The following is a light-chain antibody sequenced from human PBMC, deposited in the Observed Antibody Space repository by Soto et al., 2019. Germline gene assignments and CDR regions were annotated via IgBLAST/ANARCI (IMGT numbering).Light chain of an antibody. CDR1: QSVNSN. J-gene: IGKJ1*01. V-gene: IGKV3-15*01. CDR2: GAS. Sequence: EVVMTQSPATLSVSPGERVTLSCRASQSVNSNLAWYQQKPGQSPRLLIFGASTRATGIPARFSGSGSGTDFTLTISSLQSEDFAVYYCQQYNDWPRTFGQGTKVDIK. CDR3: QQYNDWPRT.